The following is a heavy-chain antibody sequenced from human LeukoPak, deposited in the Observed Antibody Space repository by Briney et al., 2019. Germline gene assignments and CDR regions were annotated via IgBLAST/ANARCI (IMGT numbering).Heavy chain of an antibody. D-gene: IGHD2-21*02. CDR2: IYYSGST. CDR3: ARGGPTVTAYSSFDY. Sequence: PSETLSLTCTVSVGSISSYNWYSIPQPPGKGLEWIGYIYYSGSTNYNPSLESRVTISVDTSKNQFSLKLSSVTAADTAVYYCARGGPTVTAYSSFDYWGPGTLVTVSS. V-gene: IGHV4-59*01. CDR1: VGSISSYN. J-gene: IGHJ4*02.